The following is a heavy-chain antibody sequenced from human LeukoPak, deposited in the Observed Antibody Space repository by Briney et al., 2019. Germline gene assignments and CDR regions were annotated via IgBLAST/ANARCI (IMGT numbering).Heavy chain of an antibody. CDR1: GGTFSNYA. Sequence: SVKVSRKASGGTFSNYAISWVRQAPGQGREWMGRIIPILGVADYAQKFQGRVTITADESTSTASMEVSSLRSEDTAVYYCARDGMVRGVIDYYGMDVWGQGTTVTVSS. CDR3: ARDGMVRGVIDYYGMDV. J-gene: IGHJ6*02. CDR2: IIPILGVA. V-gene: IGHV1-69*04. D-gene: IGHD3-10*01.